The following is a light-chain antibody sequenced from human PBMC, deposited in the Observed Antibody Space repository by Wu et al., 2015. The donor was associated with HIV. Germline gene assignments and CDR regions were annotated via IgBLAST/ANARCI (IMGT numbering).Light chain of an antibody. J-gene: IGKJ1*01. CDR1: QSISTY. V-gene: IGKV3-11*01. CDR2: DAS. Sequence: ENLLTQSPGTLSLSPGERATLSCKASQSISTYLAWYHQKPGQAPRLLIYDASNRATGIPARFSGSGSGTDFTLTISSLEPEDFAVYYCQQRDSWPWTFGQGPKVEIK. CDR3: QQRDSWPWT.